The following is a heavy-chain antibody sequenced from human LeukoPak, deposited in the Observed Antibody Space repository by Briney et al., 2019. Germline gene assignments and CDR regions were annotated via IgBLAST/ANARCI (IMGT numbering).Heavy chain of an antibody. CDR1: GYTFTGYY. CDR3: ARSEGIAAAPFDY. CDR2: ISPNSGGT. J-gene: IGHJ4*02. V-gene: IGHV1-2*04. Sequence: ASVKVSCKASGYTFTGYYMHWVRQAPGQGLEWMGWISPNSGGTNYAQKFQGWVTMTRDTSISTAYMELSRLRSDDTAVYYCARSEGIAAAPFDYWGQGTLVTVSS. D-gene: IGHD6-6*01.